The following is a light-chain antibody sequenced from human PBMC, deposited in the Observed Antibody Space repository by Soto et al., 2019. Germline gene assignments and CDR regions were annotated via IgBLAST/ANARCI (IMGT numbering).Light chain of an antibody. V-gene: IGKV3-20*01. Sequence: DIVMTQSPDSLAVSLGERATINCKSSQSVSSNLAWYQQRPGQAPRLLIYSASLKPAGIPDRFSGSGSATDFTLTISRLEPEDFALFYCHQYGSSPITFGQGTRLEI. CDR3: HQYGSSPIT. J-gene: IGKJ5*01. CDR1: QSVSSN. CDR2: SAS.